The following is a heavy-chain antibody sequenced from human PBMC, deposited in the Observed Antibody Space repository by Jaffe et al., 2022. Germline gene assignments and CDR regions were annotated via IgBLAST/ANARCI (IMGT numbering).Heavy chain of an antibody. V-gene: IGHV3-23*01. D-gene: IGHD2-15*01. CDR3: AKDELDIVVVVAAILFDY. Sequence: EVQLLESGGGLVQPGGSLRLSCAASGFTFSSYAMSWVRQAPGKGLEWVSAISGSGGSTYYADSVKGRFTISRDNSKNTLYLQMNSLRAEDTAVYYCAKDELDIVVVVAAILFDYWGQGTLVTVSS. J-gene: IGHJ4*02. CDR2: ISGSGGST. CDR1: GFTFSSYA.